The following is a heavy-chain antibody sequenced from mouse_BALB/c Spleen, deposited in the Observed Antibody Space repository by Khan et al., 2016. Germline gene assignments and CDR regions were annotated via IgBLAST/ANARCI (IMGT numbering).Heavy chain of an antibody. CDR3: AIYDGYSFGY. V-gene: IGHV3-8*02. D-gene: IGHD2-3*01. CDR2: ISYSGST. CDR1: GHSITSGY. J-gene: IGHJ2*01. Sequence: EVQLVESGPSLVKPSQTLSLTCSVTGHSITSGYWNWIRKFPGNKLEYMGYISYSGSTYYNPSLKSRISITRDTSKSQYYLQLKSVTSEDTATYYGAIYDGYSFGYWGQGTTRTVSS.